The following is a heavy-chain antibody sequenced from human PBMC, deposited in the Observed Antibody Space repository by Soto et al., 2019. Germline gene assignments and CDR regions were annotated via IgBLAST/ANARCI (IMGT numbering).Heavy chain of an antibody. D-gene: IGHD3-3*01. CDR3: AKTIQFKVLDY. Sequence: GGSLRLSCAASGFTFSSYAMSWVRQAPGKGLEWVSTISASGATTYYADSVKGRFTMSRDNSRTTLFLQVNNLRAEDTAVFYCAKTIQFKVLDYWGQGAQVTVSS. CDR2: ISASGATT. CDR1: GFTFSSYA. J-gene: IGHJ4*02. V-gene: IGHV3-23*01.